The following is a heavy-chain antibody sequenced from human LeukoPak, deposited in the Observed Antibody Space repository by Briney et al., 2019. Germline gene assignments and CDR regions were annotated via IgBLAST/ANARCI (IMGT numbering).Heavy chain of an antibody. V-gene: IGHV3-7*01. CDR1: GFTFSSYA. CDR3: ARGWFDP. CDR2: IKQDGSEK. J-gene: IGHJ5*02. Sequence: GGSLRLSCAASGFTFSSYAMSWVRQAPGKGLEWVANIKQDGSEKYYVDSVKGRFTISRDNAKNSLYLQMNSLRAEDTAVYYCARGWFDPWGQGTLVTVSS.